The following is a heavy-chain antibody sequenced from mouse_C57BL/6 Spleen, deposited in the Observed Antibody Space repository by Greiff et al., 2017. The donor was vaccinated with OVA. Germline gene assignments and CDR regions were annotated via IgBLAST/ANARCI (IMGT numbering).Heavy chain of an antibody. V-gene: IGHV5-17*01. CDR2: ISSGSSTI. J-gene: IGHJ4*01. CDR1: GFTFSDYG. Sequence: EVMLVESGGGLVKPGGSLKLSCAASGFTFSDYGMHWVRQAPEKGLEWVAYISSGSSTIYYADTVKGRFTISRDNAKNTLFLQMTSLRSEDTAMYYCAKGISPPFYAMDYWGQGTSVTVSS. CDR3: AKGISPPFYAMDY.